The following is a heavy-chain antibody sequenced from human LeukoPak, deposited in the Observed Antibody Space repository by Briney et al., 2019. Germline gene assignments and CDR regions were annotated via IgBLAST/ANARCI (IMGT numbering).Heavy chain of an antibody. V-gene: IGHV4-34*01. CDR2: INHSGST. CDR1: GGSFSGYY. D-gene: IGHD3-10*01. Sequence: SETLSLTCAVYGGSFSGYYWSWIRQPPGKGLEWIGEINHSGSTNYNPSFKSRVIISVDTSKNQFSLKLSSVTAADTAVYYCARKILWFGESKGLWFDPWGQGTLVTVSS. J-gene: IGHJ5*02. CDR3: ARKILWFGESKGLWFDP.